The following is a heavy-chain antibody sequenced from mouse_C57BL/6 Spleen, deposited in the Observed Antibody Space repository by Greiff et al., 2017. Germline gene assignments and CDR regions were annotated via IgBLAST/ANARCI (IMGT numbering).Heavy chain of an antibody. Sequence: VHVKQSGAELVRPGASVKLSCTASGFNIKDDYMHWVKQRPEQGLEWIGWIDPENGDTEYASKFQGKATITADTSSNTAYLQLSSLTSEDTAVYYCTTGGRNSYAMDYWGQGTSVTVSS. V-gene: IGHV14-4*01. CDR3: TTGGRNSYAMDY. J-gene: IGHJ4*01. CDR2: IDPENGDT. CDR1: GFNIKDDY. D-gene: IGHD4-1*02.